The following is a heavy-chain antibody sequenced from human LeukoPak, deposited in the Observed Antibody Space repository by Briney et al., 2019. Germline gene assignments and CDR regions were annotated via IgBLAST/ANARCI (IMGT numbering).Heavy chain of an antibody. J-gene: IGHJ4*02. V-gene: IGHV3-21*01. CDR1: GFTFSTYS. CDR2: ISGSSLYI. Sequence: PGGSLRLSCAASGFTFSTYSMNWVRQAPGKGLEWVSSISGSSLYIYYADSLKGRFTVSRDNAKNLLFLQMNSLRAEDTAVYYCAKDGWLLNYFDYWGQGTLVTVSS. CDR3: AKDGWLLNYFDY. D-gene: IGHD5-12*01.